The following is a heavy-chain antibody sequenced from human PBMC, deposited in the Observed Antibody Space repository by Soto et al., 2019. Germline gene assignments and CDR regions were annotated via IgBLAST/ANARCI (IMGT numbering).Heavy chain of an antibody. D-gene: IGHD6-19*01. CDR3: ANRLIAVAGTTGYFQH. J-gene: IGHJ1*01. V-gene: IGHV3-13*01. Sequence: GGSLRLSCAASGFTFSSYDMHWVRQATGKGLEWVSAIGTAGDTYYPGSVKGRFTISRENAKNSLYLQMNSLRAEDTAVYYCANRLIAVAGTTGYFQHWGQGTLVTVSS. CDR1: GFTFSSYD. CDR2: IGTAGDT.